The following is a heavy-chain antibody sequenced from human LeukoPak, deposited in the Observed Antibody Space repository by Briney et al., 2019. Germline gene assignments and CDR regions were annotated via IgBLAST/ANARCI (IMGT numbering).Heavy chain of an antibody. V-gene: IGHV1-69*13. CDR1: GYTFTSYD. Sequence: SVKVSCKASGYTFTSYDINWVRQAPGQGLEWMGGIIPIFGTANYAQKFQGRVTVTADESTSTAYMELSSLRSEDTAVYYCATLEAGSYPPHNYGMDVWGQGTTVTVSS. D-gene: IGHD1-26*01. CDR2: IIPIFGTA. CDR3: ATLEAGSYPPHNYGMDV. J-gene: IGHJ6*02.